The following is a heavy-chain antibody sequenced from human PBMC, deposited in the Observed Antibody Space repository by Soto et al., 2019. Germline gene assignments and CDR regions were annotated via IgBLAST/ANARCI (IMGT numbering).Heavy chain of an antibody. CDR3: SNFWRGLVSYYTVNY. CDR2: ISGRGGNT. J-gene: IGHJ4*01. V-gene: IGHV3-23*01. Sequence: EVQRLESWGGLVQSGGALRLSCVASGFTFSSYAMSLVRQAPGKGLEWVSGISGRGGNTYYADSVKGRFTISRDNSKNALDLHMNSLTDEDTDVYYFSNFWRGLVSYYTVNYWGHGTQVTVSS. D-gene: IGHD3-3*01. CDR1: GFTFSSYA.